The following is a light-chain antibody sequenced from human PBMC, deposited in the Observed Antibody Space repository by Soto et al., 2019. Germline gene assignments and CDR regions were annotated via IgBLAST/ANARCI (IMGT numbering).Light chain of an antibody. J-gene: IGKJ5*01. CDR1: QSVSSSY. V-gene: IGKV3D-20*02. Sequence: EIVLTQSPVTLCWSPGERATLSCRASQSVSSSYLAWYQQKPGQAPRLLMYAASNRATGIPARFSGSGSGTDFTLTISSLEAEDFAVYYCQQRSIWPLTFGQGTRLEIK. CDR3: QQRSIWPLT. CDR2: AAS.